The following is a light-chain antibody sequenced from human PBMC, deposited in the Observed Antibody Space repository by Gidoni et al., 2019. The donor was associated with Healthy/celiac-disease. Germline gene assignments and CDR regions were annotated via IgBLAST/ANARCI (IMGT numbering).Light chain of an antibody. V-gene: IGLV2-11*01. Sequence: QSALTQPRAVSGSPGQSVTISCTGTSRDVGGSNYVSWYQRHPGQAPKPMIYDVNKRPSEVPDRFSGSKSGNTASLTISGLQAEDEADYYCCSYAGSYTFYVFGTGTKVTVL. J-gene: IGLJ1*01. CDR3: CSYAGSYTFYV. CDR1: SRDVGGSNY. CDR2: DVN.